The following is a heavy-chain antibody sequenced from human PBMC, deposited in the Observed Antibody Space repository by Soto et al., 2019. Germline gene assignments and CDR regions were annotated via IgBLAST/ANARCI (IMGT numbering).Heavy chain of an antibody. CDR3: ALGAMVYAPAYYYGMDV. J-gene: IGHJ6*02. D-gene: IGHD2-8*01. Sequence: GASVKVSCKASGGTFSSYAISWVRQAPGQGLEWMGGIIPIFGTANYAQKFQGRVTITADKSTSTAYMELSSLRSEDTAVYYCALGAMVYAPAYYYGMDVWGQGTTVTVSS. V-gene: IGHV1-69*06. CDR2: IIPIFGTA. CDR1: GGTFSSYA.